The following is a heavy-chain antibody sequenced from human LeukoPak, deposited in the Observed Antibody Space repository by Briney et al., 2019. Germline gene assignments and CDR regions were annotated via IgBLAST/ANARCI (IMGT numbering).Heavy chain of an antibody. CDR1: GISFSSHG. Sequence: GTSLRLSCAASGISFSSHGMHWVRQAPGKGLEWLAVIWYDGSNIYYADSVDGRLTISRDNSKNTLYLQMNSLRAEDTAVYYCAKGRNSVVVVDAFDIWGQGTMVAVSS. J-gene: IGHJ3*02. V-gene: IGHV3-33*03. CDR2: IWYDGSNI. CDR3: AKGRNSVVVVDAFDI. D-gene: IGHD2-15*01.